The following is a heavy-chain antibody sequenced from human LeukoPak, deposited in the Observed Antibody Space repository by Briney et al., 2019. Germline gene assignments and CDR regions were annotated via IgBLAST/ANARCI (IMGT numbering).Heavy chain of an antibody. D-gene: IGHD3-9*01. CDR3: ARGSLTGYYTFDY. J-gene: IGHJ4*02. CDR1: GFTFSSYS. CDR2: ISSSSSYI. Sequence: GGSLRLSCAASGFTFSSYSMNWVRQAPGKGLEWVSSISSSSSYIYYADSVKGRFTISRDNAKNSLYLQMNSLRAEDTAVYYCARGSLTGYYTFDYWGQGTLVTVSS. V-gene: IGHV3-21*01.